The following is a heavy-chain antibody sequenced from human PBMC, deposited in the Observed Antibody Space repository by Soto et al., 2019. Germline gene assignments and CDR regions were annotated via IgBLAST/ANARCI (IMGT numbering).Heavy chain of an antibody. V-gene: IGHV3-11*06. CDR3: VRGGGGVLFGP. Sequence: GGSLRLSCAGSGFTFGDSYMSWIRQAPGKGLEWLSYISPGSRYPAYADSVKGRFTISRDNAKRSLYLQMMSLTAEDTAIYYCVRGGGGVLFGPWGQGTMVTVYS. J-gene: IGHJ5*02. CDR2: ISPGSRYP. CDR1: GFTFGDSY. D-gene: IGHD2-15*01.